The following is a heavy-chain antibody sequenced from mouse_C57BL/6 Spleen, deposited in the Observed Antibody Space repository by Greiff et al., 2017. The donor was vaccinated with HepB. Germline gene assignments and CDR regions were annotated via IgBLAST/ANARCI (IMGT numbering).Heavy chain of an antibody. CDR1: GYTLTSYW. D-gene: IGHD2-4*01. J-gene: IGHJ2*01. CDR3: ARFDYEGY. V-gene: IGHV1-50*01. Sequence: QVQLQQPGAELVKPGASVKLSCKASGYTLTSYWMKWVKQRPGQGLEWIGEIDPSDSYTNYNQKFKGKATLTVDTSSSTAYMQLSSLTSEDSAVYYCARFDYEGYWGQGTTLTVSS. CDR2: IDPSDSYT.